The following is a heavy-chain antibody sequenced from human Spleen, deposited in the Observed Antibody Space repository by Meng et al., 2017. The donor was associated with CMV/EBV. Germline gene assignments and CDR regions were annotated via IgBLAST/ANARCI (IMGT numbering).Heavy chain of an antibody. CDR1: GFTFSGYS. D-gene: IGHD3-3*01. CDR3: AKEVDLWSGPMDV. CDR2: ISDSSSTI. Sequence: GESLKISCAASGFTFSGYSMNWVRRAPGKGLEWLSYISDSSSTIHYADSVKGRFTISRDNSKNTLYLLMNSLRAEDTALYYCAKEVDLWSGPMDVWGQGTTVTVSS. V-gene: IGHV3-48*04. J-gene: IGHJ6*02.